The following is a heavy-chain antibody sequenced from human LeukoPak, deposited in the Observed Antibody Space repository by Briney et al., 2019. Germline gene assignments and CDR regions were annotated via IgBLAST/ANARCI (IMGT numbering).Heavy chain of an antibody. CDR2: IIPIFGTA. V-gene: IGHV1-69*05. D-gene: IGHD4-23*01. J-gene: IGHJ3*02. CDR3: ARGRWLHDAFDI. CDR1: GGTFSSYA. Sequence: GASVKVSCKASGGTFSSYAISWVRRAPGQGLEWMGGIIPIFGTANYAQKFQGRVTITTDESTSTAYMELSSLRSEDTAVYYCARGRWLHDAFDIWGQGTMVTVSS.